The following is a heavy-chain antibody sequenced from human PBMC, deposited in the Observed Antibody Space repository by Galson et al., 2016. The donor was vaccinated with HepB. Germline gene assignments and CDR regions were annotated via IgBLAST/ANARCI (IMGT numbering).Heavy chain of an antibody. D-gene: IGHD6-13*01. Sequence: SLRLSCAASGFAISNNHMRWVRQAPGKGLDWVSIIYFDGRTFHADSVKGRLTISRDISKNTVYLQMSSLIAEDTAGYYCGAAAAANDIDYCGQGSQVTVSS. J-gene: IGHJ4*02. CDR2: IYFDGRT. V-gene: IGHV3-53*01. CDR3: GAAAAANDIDY. CDR1: GFAISNNH.